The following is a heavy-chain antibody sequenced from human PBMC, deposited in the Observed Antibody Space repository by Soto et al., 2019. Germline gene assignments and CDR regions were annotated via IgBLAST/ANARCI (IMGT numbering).Heavy chain of an antibody. V-gene: IGHV4-61*03. D-gene: IGHD6-6*01. J-gene: IGHJ4*02. Sequence: PSETLSLTCTVSGVPVNSDNYYWSWIRQPPGRGLERIGYIYYTGSTTYNPSLKSRVTISLDTSRNHFSLSLSSVTAADTAVFYCAREYSNSPEAFDFWGRGTLVTVSS. CDR2: IYYTGST. CDR1: GVPVNSDNYY. CDR3: AREYSNSPEAFDF.